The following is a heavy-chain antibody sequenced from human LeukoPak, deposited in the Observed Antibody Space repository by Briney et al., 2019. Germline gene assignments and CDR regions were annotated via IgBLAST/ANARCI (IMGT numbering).Heavy chain of an antibody. D-gene: IGHD5-12*01. Sequence: GGSLRLSCAASGFTFSSYWMHWVRQAPGKGLEWVSGISWNSGSIGYADSVKGRFTISRDNAKNSLYLQMNSLGAEDTALYYCAKDKMATIPNPAFDIWGQGTMVTVST. V-gene: IGHV3-9*01. CDR1: GFTFSSYW. CDR3: AKDKMATIPNPAFDI. CDR2: ISWNSGSI. J-gene: IGHJ3*02.